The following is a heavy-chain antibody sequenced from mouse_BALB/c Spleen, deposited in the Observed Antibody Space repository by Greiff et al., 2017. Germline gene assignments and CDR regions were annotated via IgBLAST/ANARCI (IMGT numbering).Heavy chain of an antibody. CDR2: ISYDGSN. CDR3: ASTGKEHYFDY. CDR1: GYSITSGYY. Sequence: EVQLKESGPGLVKPSQSLSLTCSVTGYSITSGYYWNWIRQFPGNKLEWMGYISYDGSNNYNPSLKNRISITRDTSKNQFFLKLNSVTTEDTATYYCASTGKEHYFDYWGQGTTLTVSS. J-gene: IGHJ2*01. D-gene: IGHD4-1*01. V-gene: IGHV3-6*02.